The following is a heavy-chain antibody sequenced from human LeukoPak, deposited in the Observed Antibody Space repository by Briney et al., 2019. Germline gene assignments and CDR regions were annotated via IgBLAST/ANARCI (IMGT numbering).Heavy chain of an antibody. D-gene: IGHD3-10*01. CDR3: ARGSLWFRELLPYHFDY. CDR1: GGSISSYY. J-gene: IGHJ4*02. CDR2: IYYSGST. Sequence: KPSETLSLTCTVSGGSISSYYWSWIRQPPWKGLEWIGYIYYSGSTNYNSSLKSRVTISVDPSKNQFSLKLSSVTAADTAVYYCARGSLWFRELLPYHFDYWGQGTLVTVSS. V-gene: IGHV4-59*01.